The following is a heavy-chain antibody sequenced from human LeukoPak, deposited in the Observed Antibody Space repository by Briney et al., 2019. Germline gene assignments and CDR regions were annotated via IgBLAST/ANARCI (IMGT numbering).Heavy chain of an antibody. CDR2: ITYNGDST. Sequence: GGSLRLSCAASGFAFNSYAMSWVRQAPGKGLDWVAAITYNGDSTYYADSVKGRSTISRDISSRTLFLQMSSLRAEDTAIYFCAKETRVAPRHIDFWGQGTLVTVSS. V-gene: IGHV3-23*01. CDR1: GFAFNSYA. CDR3: AKETRVAPRHIDF. J-gene: IGHJ4*02. D-gene: IGHD2-15*01.